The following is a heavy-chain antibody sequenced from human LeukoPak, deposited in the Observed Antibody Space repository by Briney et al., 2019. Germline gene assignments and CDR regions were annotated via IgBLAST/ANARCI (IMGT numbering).Heavy chain of an antibody. CDR3: AKDVSVIQGYFDH. J-gene: IGHJ4*02. Sequence: GGPLGLSCAASGFIFSSYAMSWARQAPGKGLEWVSVISGSGDNTYYADSVKGRFTISRDNSKNTLYLQVNSLRAEGTAVYYCAKDVSVIQGYFDHWGQGTLVTVSS. V-gene: IGHV3-23*01. CDR2: ISGSGDNT. CDR1: GFIFSSYA. D-gene: IGHD2-21*01.